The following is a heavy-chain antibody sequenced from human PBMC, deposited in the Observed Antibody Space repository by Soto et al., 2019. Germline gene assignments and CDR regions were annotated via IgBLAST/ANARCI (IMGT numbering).Heavy chain of an antibody. CDR1: GGSISSGGYY. CDR2: IYYSGST. D-gene: IGHD6-6*01. CDR3: ARVPDYSSSSPYYCDY. V-gene: IGHV4-31*03. J-gene: IGHJ4*02. Sequence: SETLSLTCTVSGGSISSGGYYWSWIRQHPGKGLEWIGYIYYSGSTYYNPSLKSRVTISVDTSKNQFSLKLSSVTAADTAVYYCARVPDYSSSSPYYCDYWGQGTLVTVSS.